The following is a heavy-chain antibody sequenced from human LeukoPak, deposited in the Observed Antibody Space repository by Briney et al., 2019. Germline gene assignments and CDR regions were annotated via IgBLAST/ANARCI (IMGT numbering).Heavy chain of an antibody. Sequence: GRSLRLSCAASGFTFSSYGMHWVRQAPGKGLEWVAVIWYDGSNKYYADSVKGRFTISRDNSKNTLYLQMNSLRAEDTAVYYCAREGGYSTGHLRYWGQGTLVIVSS. CDR2: IWYDGSNK. J-gene: IGHJ4*02. D-gene: IGHD3-9*01. CDR3: AREGGYSTGHLRY. CDR1: GFTFSSYG. V-gene: IGHV3-33*01.